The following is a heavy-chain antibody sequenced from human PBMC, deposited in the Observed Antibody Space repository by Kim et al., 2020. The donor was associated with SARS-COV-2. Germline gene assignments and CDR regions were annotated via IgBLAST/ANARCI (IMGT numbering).Heavy chain of an antibody. J-gene: IGHJ4*02. CDR2: ISGSGGST. V-gene: IGHV3-23*01. CDR1: GFTFSSYA. Sequence: GGSLRLSCAASGFTFSSYAMSWVRQAPGKGLEWVSAISGSGGSTYYADSVKGRFTISRDNSKNTLYLQMNSLRAEDTAVYYCASSLLRYFDWLLSRGLHFDYWGQGTLVTVPS. D-gene: IGHD3-9*01. CDR3: ASSLLRYFDWLLSRGLHFDY.